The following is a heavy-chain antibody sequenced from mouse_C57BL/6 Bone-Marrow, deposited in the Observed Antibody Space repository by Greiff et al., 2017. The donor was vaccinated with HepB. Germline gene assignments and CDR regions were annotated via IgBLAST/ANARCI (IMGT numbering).Heavy chain of an antibody. CDR2: IHPNSGST. D-gene: IGHD2-4*01. CDR3: ARAEDYDGDWFAY. CDR1: GYTFTSYW. J-gene: IGHJ3*01. V-gene: IGHV1-64*01. Sequence: QVQLQQPGAELVKPGASVKLSCKASGYTFTSYWMHWVKQRPGQGLEWIGMIHPNSGSTNYNEKFKSKATLTVDKSSSTAYMQLSSLTSEDSAVYYCARAEDYDGDWFAYGGQGTLVTVSA.